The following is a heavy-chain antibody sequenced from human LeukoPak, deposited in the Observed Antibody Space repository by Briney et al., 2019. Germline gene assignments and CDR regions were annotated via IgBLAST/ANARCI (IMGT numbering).Heavy chain of an antibody. J-gene: IGHJ4*02. CDR1: GYSISSSSYY. V-gene: IGHV4-39*07. CDR2: IYYSGST. D-gene: IGHD4-17*01. Sequence: SETLSLTCTVSGYSISSSSYYWGWIRQPPGKGLEWIGSIYYSGSTYYNPSLKSRVTISVDTSKNQFSLKLSSVTAADTAVYYCAREMDYGDYDVDELLDYWGQGTLVTVSS. CDR3: AREMDYGDYDVDELLDY.